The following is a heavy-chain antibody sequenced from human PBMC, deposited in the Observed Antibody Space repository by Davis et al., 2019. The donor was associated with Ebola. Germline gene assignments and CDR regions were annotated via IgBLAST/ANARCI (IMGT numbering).Heavy chain of an antibody. CDR2: IYPGDSDT. Sequence: GESLKISCKGSGYSFTRYWIGWVRQMPGKGLEWVAIIYPGDSDTRYSPSFRGQVTISVDKSISTAYLQWSSLKASDTAMYYCARGDGDYGLDVWGQGTMVTVSS. D-gene: IGHD4-17*01. CDR1: GYSFTRYW. CDR3: ARGDGDYGLDV. V-gene: IGHV5-51*01. J-gene: IGHJ3*01.